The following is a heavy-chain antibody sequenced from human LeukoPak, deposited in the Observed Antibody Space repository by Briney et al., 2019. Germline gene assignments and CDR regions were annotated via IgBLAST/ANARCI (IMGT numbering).Heavy chain of an antibody. CDR2: IRSNGDTT. D-gene: IGHD1-1*01. J-gene: IGHJ4*02. Sequence: GGSLRLSCTASGFTFSSLAMTWVRQAPGKGLEWVSTIRSNGDTTYNADSVKGRFTISRDNSKNTLHLELNSLRVEDTATFYCAKGQELDDGVFDSWGQGTMVTVSS. CDR3: AKGQELDDGVFDS. V-gene: IGHV3-23*01. CDR1: GFTFSSLA.